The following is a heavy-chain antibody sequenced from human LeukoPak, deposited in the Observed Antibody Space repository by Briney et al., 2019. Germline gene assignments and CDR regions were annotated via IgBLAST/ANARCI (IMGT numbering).Heavy chain of an antibody. CDR2: ISYDGSNK. J-gene: IGHJ4*02. D-gene: IGHD4-11*01. CDR3: AKDAETTVTGPLDY. V-gene: IGHV3-30*18. CDR1: GFTFSSYG. Sequence: GRSLRLSCAASGFTFSSYGMHWVRQAPGKGLEWVAVISYDGSNKYYADSVKGRFTISRDNSKNTLYLQMNSLRAEDTAVYYCAKDAETTVTGPLDYWGQGTLVTVSS.